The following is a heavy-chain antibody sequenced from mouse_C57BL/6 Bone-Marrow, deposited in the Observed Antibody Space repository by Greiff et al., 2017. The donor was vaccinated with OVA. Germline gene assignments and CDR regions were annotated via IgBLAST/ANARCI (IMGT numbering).Heavy chain of an antibody. V-gene: IGHV1-80*01. J-gene: IGHJ2*01. Sequence: LQQSLAVLVTPGASVALSFTASVYAFRISWLNCVQPRPCPCLSWIGQIYPGDGDTNYNGKFKGKATLTADKSSSTAYMQLSSLTSEDSAVYFCARGYFWGQGTTLTVSS. CDR1: VYAFRISW. CDR2: IYPGDGDT. CDR3: ARGYF.